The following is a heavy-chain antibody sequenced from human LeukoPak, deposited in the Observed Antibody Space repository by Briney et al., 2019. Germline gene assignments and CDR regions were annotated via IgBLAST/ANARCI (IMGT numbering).Heavy chain of an antibody. CDR1: GFTFSSYA. CDR2: ISYDGSNK. Sequence: GGSLRLSCAASGFTFSSYAMHWVRQAPGKGLEWVAVISYDGSNKYYADSVKGRFTISRDNSKNTLYLQMNSLRAEDTAVYYCAKETYYYDSSGYLGDAFDIWGQGTMVTVSS. V-gene: IGHV3-30-3*01. D-gene: IGHD3-22*01. J-gene: IGHJ3*02. CDR3: AKETYYYDSSGYLGDAFDI.